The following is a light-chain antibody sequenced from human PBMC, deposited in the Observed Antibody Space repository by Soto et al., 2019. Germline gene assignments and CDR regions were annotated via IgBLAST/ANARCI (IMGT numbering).Light chain of an antibody. V-gene: IGKV1-13*02. Sequence: AIQLTQSPSSLSASVGDRVTITCRASQGIGSALAWYQQRPGEAPRFLIYDASTLGSGVPLRFSGSGSGTYFTLTISTLQLEYFATYYCQQINSYTLTFGGGTKVEIK. J-gene: IGKJ4*01. CDR2: DAS. CDR3: QQINSYTLT. CDR1: QGIGSA.